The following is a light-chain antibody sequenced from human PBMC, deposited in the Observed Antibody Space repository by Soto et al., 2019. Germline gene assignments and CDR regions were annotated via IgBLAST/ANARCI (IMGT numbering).Light chain of an antibody. CDR1: QSISTY. CDR2: DAS. CDR3: QQYYSTPRT. V-gene: IGKV1-39*01. J-gene: IGKJ2*01. Sequence: DIQMTQSPSSLSASVGDRVTITCRASQSISTYLSRYQQKPGRPPKLLMYDASSLQSGVPSRFSGSGSGTDFTLTISSLQAEDFATYYCQQYYSTPRTFGQGTKLEI.